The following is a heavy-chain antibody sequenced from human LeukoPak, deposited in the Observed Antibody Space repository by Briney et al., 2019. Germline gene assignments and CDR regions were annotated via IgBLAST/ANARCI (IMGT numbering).Heavy chain of an antibody. V-gene: IGHV4-4*02. D-gene: IGHD1-14*01. Sequence: SEALSLTCTVSLDSTTSNFWSWVRQPPGKGLEWIGEFHRSGSPNYNPSLQSRVTISIDRSRNQIALELSSVPAADTAVYYCAREILGGFNPGAYWGQGTLVTVSS. J-gene: IGHJ4*02. CDR2: FHRSGSP. CDR3: AREILGGFNPGAY. CDR1: LDSTTSNF.